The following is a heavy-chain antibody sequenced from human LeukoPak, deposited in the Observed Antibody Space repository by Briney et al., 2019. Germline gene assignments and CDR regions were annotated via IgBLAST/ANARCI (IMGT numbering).Heavy chain of an antibody. J-gene: IGHJ4*02. D-gene: IGHD3-9*01. CDR3: AAGYYDILTGYYGAGVIFDY. Sequence: NSSETLSLTCTVSGGSISSYYWSWIRQPPGKGLEWIGYIYYSGSTNYNPSLKSRVTISVDTSKNQFSLKLSSVTAADTAVYYCAAGYYDILTGYYGAGVIFDYWGQGTLVTVSS. V-gene: IGHV4-59*08. CDR1: GGSISSYY. CDR2: IYYSGST.